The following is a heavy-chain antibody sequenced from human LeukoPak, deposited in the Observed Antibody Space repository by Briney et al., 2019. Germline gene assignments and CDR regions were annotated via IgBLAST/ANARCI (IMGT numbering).Heavy chain of an antibody. V-gene: IGHV3-9*01. J-gene: IGHJ3*02. Sequence: PGRSLRLSCAASGITFEDSAMHGVRQRPGKGLRWVSGISWESVSIDYADSVKGRFTISRDNAKNTLYLQMNSLRAEDTALYYCAKDSCSGGSCYFTDAFYIWGQGTMVTVSS. D-gene: IGHD2-15*01. CDR1: GITFEDSA. CDR2: ISWESVSI. CDR3: AKDSCSGGSCYFTDAFYI.